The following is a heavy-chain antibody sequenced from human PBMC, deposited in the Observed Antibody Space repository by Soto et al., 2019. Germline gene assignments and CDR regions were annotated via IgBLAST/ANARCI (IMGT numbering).Heavy chain of an antibody. CDR3: ATDRWIQLWASFDY. CDR2: ISYDGSNK. Sequence: QVQLAESGGGVVQPGRSLRLSCAASGFTFSDYGMHWVRQAPGKGLEWVAIISYDGSNKYYADSVKGRFTISRDNSKNTLYLQMNSLRVEDTAVYYCATDRWIQLWASFDYWGQGTLGTVAS. V-gene: IGHV3-30*03. J-gene: IGHJ4*02. CDR1: GFTFSDYG. D-gene: IGHD5-18*01.